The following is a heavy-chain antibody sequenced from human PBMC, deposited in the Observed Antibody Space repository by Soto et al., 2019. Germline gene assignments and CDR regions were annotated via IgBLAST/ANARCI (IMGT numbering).Heavy chain of an antibody. Sequence: GGSLRLSCAASGFTFSSYWMSWVRQAPGKGLEWVANIKQDGSEKYYVDSVKGRFTISRDNAKNSLYLQMNSLRAEDTAVYYCARDLDSSGWLAEYFQHWGQGTLVTVS. J-gene: IGHJ1*01. CDR3: ARDLDSSGWLAEYFQH. V-gene: IGHV3-7*05. CDR2: IKQDGSEK. D-gene: IGHD6-19*01. CDR1: GFTFSSYW.